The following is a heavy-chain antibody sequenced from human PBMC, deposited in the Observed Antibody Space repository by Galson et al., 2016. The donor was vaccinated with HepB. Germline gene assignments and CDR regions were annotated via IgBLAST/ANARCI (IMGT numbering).Heavy chain of an antibody. CDR1: GGSFSDYY. CDR3: ARGGTASALDY. V-gene: IGHV4-34*01. D-gene: IGHD5-18*01. CDR2: INRSGSI. Sequence: SETLSLTCAVYGGSFSDYYWSWIRHSPGKGLEWIGEINRSGSINYKPSLKSRSTIAIDTSKKQFSLNLRSVSAADTAVYYCARGGTASALDYWGQGTLVTVSS. J-gene: IGHJ4*02.